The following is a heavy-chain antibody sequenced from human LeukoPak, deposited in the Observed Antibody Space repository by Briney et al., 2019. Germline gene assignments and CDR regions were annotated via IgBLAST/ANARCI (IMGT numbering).Heavy chain of an antibody. V-gene: IGHV4-61*01. D-gene: IGHD3-22*01. CDR1: GGYVNRGTFF. J-gene: IGHJ4*02. Sequence: SETLSLTCAVSGGYVNRGTFFWTWIRKPPGKGLEWIGYISNSGSTNYHPSLKSRVTISSDTSKTQFTLKLTSVTAADTAVYYCARSPSGYRFDFWGQGTLVAVYS. CDR2: ISNSGST. CDR3: ARSPSGYRFDF.